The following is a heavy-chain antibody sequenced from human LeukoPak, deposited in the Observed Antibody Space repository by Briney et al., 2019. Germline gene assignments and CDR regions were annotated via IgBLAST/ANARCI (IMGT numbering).Heavy chain of an antibody. V-gene: IGHV4-59*01. D-gene: IGHD2-15*01. CDR2: INYSGST. CDR3: ARGGYCSGGSCYGGPFDY. Sequence: PSETLSLTCTVSGGSISSYYWSWIRQPPGKGLEWIGYINYSGSTNYNPPLKSRVTISVDTSKNQFSLKLSSVTAADTAVYYCARGGYCSGGSCYGGPFDYWGQGTLVTVSS. CDR1: GGSISSYY. J-gene: IGHJ4*02.